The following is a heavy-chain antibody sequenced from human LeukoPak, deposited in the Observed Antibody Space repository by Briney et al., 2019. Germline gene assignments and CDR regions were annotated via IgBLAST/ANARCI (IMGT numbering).Heavy chain of an antibody. D-gene: IGHD2-2*01. CDR3: ARGGVVPATTGDY. J-gene: IGHJ4*02. CDR2: ISSNGGST. V-gene: IGHV3-64*01. Sequence: GGSLRLSCAASGFTFSNFAMHRVRQAPGKGLEYVSAISSNGGSTYYANSVKGRFTISRDNSKNTLYLQMGSLRAEDMAVYYCARGGVVPATTGDYWGQGTLVTVSS. CDR1: GFTFSNFA.